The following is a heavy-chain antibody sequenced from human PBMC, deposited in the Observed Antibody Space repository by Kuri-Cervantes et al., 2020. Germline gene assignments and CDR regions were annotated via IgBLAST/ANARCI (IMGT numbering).Heavy chain of an antibody. V-gene: IGHV4-59*01. J-gene: IGHJ4*02. D-gene: IGHD5-24*01. Sequence: GSLRLSCTVSGGSISSYYWTWIRQPPGKGLEWIGYIFYSGSTNYNPSLQSRVTISVDTSKNQFSLRLSSVTAADTAMYYCARGKDGYNRAGGDYWGQGTLVTVSS. CDR2: IFYSGST. CDR1: GGSISSYY. CDR3: ARGKDGYNRAGGDY.